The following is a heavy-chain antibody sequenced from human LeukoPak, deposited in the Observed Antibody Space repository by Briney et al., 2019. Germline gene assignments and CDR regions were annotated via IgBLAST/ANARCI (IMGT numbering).Heavy chain of an antibody. CDR3: ARYSSGWSSFDY. D-gene: IGHD6-19*01. Sequence: PSETRSLTCTVSGGSIRSTSYYWGWIRQPPGKGLEWIGTIYYSGSTYYNPSLKSRVTISVDTSKNQFSLKLSSVTAADTAVYYCARYSSGWSSFDYWGQGTLVTVSS. V-gene: IGHV4-39*07. CDR1: GGSIRSTSYY. CDR2: IYYSGST. J-gene: IGHJ4*02.